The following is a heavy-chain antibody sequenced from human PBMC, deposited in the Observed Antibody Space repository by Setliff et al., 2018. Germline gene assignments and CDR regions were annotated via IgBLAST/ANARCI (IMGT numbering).Heavy chain of an antibody. CDR3: ARDRSPNPYCSGGSCYAFDI. D-gene: IGHD2-15*01. CDR1: RGYY. V-gene: IGHV4-59*01. J-gene: IGHJ3*02. CDR2: MYYSGDT. Sequence: RGYYWSWIRQPPGKGLEWIGYMYYSGDTNYNPSLKSRVTISVDTSKNQFSLKLNSVTAADTAVYYCARDRSPNPYCSGGSCYAFDIWGQGAMVTVSS.